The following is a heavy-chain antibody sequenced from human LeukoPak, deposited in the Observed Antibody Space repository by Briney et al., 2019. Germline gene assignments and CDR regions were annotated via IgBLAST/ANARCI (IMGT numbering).Heavy chain of an antibody. D-gene: IGHD3-10*01. V-gene: IGHV1-2*02. J-gene: IGHJ4*02. CDR3: ASPYRTYYYGSGSFDY. CDR1: GYTFTDYY. Sequence: ASVKVSCKASGYTFTDYYIHWVRQAPGQGLEWMAWINPNSGGTYYAQNFHDRITLTRDTSISTAYMELSSLRSEDTAVYYCASPYRTYYYGSGSFDYWGQGTLVTVSS. CDR2: INPNSGGT.